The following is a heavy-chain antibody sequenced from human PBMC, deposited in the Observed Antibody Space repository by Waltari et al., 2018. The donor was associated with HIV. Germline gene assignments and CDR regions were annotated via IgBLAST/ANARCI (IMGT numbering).Heavy chain of an antibody. Sequence: QVQLVESGGGVVQPGRSLRLSCTASGFTFSSYGIHWVRQAPGKGLEWVAIIWYDGMTKYYADSVKGRFTISRDNSKNTLYLQMNSLRAEDTALYYCARDDRGEQLIPYGMDVWGQGTTVTVSS. D-gene: IGHD1-26*01. CDR1: GFTFSSYG. J-gene: IGHJ6*02. V-gene: IGHV3-33*01. CDR2: IWYDGMTK. CDR3: ARDDRGEQLIPYGMDV.